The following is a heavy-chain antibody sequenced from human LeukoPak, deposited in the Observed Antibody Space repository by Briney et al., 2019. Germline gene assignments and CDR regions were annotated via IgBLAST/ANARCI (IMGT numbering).Heavy chain of an antibody. CDR1: GFTFSSYA. J-gene: IGHJ3*02. D-gene: IGHD6-19*01. Sequence: PGGSLRLSCAASGFTFSSYAMSWVRQAPGKGLEWVSGISESGGITYYADSVKGRLTISRDNSKNTLYLEMNSLRGEDTAVYFCARVRDQWLTHGAFDIWGQGTMVTVSS. CDR3: ARVRDQWLTHGAFDI. V-gene: IGHV3-23*01. CDR2: ISESGGIT.